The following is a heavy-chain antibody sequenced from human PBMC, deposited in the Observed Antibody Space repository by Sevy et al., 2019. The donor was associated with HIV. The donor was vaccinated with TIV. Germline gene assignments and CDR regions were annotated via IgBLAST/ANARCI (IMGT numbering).Heavy chain of an antibody. CDR2: INSDGSST. D-gene: IGHD3-3*01. J-gene: IGHJ6*02. CDR1: GFTFSSYW. CDR3: ARDMVEYYDFWSGSYYGMDV. V-gene: IGHV3-74*01. Sequence: GGFLRLYCAASGFTFSSYWMHWVRQAPGKGLVCVSRINSDGSSTSYADSVKGRFTISRDNAKNTLYLQMNTLRAEDTALYYCARDMVEYYDFWSGSYYGMDVWGQGITVTVSS.